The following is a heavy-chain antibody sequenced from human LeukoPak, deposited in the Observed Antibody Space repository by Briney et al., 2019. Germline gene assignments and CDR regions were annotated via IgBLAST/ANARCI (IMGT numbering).Heavy chain of an antibody. CDR1: GFTFSSYT. Sequence: PGGSLRLSCAASGFTFSSYTMHWVRQAPGKGLEWVAVISYDGNNKYYADSVKGRFTISRDNSKNTLYLQMNSLRTEDTAVYYCARVLVAATIDYWGQGTLVTVSS. D-gene: IGHD2-15*01. J-gene: IGHJ4*02. CDR2: ISYDGNNK. V-gene: IGHV3-30-3*01. CDR3: ARVLVAATIDY.